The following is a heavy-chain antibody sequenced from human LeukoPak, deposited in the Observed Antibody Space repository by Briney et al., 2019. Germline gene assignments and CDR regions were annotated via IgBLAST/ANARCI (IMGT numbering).Heavy chain of an antibody. CDR1: GFTFSSYA. V-gene: IGHV3-23*01. D-gene: IGHD3/OR15-3a*01. J-gene: IGHJ4*02. Sequence: GGSLRLSCAASGFTFSSYAMSWVRQAPGKGLEWVSGIRSAVDTTHYADSVKGRFIISRDNSKNTLSLQLNSLRPEDTALYYCAKHFCTGLDCSLFDSWGQGTLVTVSS. CDR3: AKHFCTGLDCSLFDS. CDR2: IRSAVDTT.